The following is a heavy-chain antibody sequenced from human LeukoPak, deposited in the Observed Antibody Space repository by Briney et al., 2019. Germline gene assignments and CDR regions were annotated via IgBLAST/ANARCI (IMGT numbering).Heavy chain of an antibody. D-gene: IGHD3-22*01. Sequence: GGPLRLSCAGSGFTFSSHGMNWVRQAPGKGLEWVSFISYNSNYIFYADSVKGRFTISRDNAKNSLYLQMNSLRAEDTAVYYCARADYYETSGPFGYWGQGTLVIASS. CDR2: ISYNSNYI. CDR3: ARADYYETSGPFGY. CDR1: GFTFSSHG. V-gene: IGHV3-21*01. J-gene: IGHJ4*02.